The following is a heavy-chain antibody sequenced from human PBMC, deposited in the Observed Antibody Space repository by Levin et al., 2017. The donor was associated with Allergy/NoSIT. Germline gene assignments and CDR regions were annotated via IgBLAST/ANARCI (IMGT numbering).Heavy chain of an antibody. CDR1: GFTVSSNY. CDR3: ASPRPYSSSQDAFDI. J-gene: IGHJ3*02. Sequence: GGSLRLSCAASGFTVSSNYMSWVRQAPGKGLEWVSVIYSGGSTYYADSVKGRFTISRDNSKNTLYLQMNSLRAEDTAVYYCASPRPYSSSQDAFDIWGQGTMVTVSS. V-gene: IGHV3-66*01. CDR2: IYSGGST. D-gene: IGHD6-13*01.